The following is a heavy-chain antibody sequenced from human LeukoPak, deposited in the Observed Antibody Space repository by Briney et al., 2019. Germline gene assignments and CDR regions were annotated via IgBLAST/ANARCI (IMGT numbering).Heavy chain of an antibody. Sequence: GGSLRLSCAASGFTFSSYWMSWVRQAPGKGLEWVTNIKQDGSEKYYVDSVKGRFTISRDNAKNSLYLQMNSLRAEDTAVYYCAKDAEWPVKVPYYFDYWGQGTLVTVSS. CDR3: AKDAEWPVKVPYYFDY. CDR1: GFTFSSYW. D-gene: IGHD6-19*01. CDR2: IKQDGSEK. J-gene: IGHJ4*02. V-gene: IGHV3-7*01.